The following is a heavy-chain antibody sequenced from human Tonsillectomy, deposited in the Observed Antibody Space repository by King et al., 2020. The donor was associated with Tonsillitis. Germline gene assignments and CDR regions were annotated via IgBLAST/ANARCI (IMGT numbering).Heavy chain of an antibody. V-gene: IGHV4-30-4*07. CDR2: IYYSGST. D-gene: IGHD2-8*01. CDR3: AGGSRCTNGVCYRNFDY. J-gene: IGHJ4*02. CDR1: GGSISSGGYS. Sequence: VQLQESGPGLVKPSQTLSLTCAVSGGSISSGGYSWSWIRQPPGKGLEWIGYIYYSGSTYYNPSLKSRVTISVDTSKNQFSLKLSSVTAADTAVYYCAGGSRCTNGVCYRNFDYWGQGTLVTVSS.